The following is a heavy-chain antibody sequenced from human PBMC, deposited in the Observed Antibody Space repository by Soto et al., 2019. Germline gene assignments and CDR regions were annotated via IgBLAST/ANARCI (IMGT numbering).Heavy chain of an antibody. Sequence: PSQTLSLTCAISGDSVSSNSAAWNWIRQSPSRGLEWLGRTYYRSKWYNDYAVSVKSRITINPDTSKNQFSLQLNSVTPEDTAVYYCARAASTYYDFWSGDYSYYYIDVWGKGTTVPVSS. J-gene: IGHJ6*03. D-gene: IGHD3-3*01. CDR3: ARAASTYYDFWSGDYSYYYIDV. CDR1: GDSVSSNSAA. CDR2: TYYRSKWYN. V-gene: IGHV6-1*01.